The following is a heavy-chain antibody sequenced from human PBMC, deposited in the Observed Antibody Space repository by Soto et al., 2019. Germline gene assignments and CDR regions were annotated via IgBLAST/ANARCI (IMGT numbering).Heavy chain of an antibody. CDR3: ASRDSSSLVSHTVGLNWFDP. Sequence: GGSLRLSCAASGFTFSSYSMNWVRQAPGKGLEWVSSISSSSSYIYYADSVKGRFTISRDNAKNSLYLQMNSLRAEDTAVYYCASRDSSSLVSHTVGLNWFDPWGQGTLVTVSS. CDR1: GFTFSSYS. CDR2: ISSSSSYI. V-gene: IGHV3-21*01. D-gene: IGHD6-6*01. J-gene: IGHJ5*02.